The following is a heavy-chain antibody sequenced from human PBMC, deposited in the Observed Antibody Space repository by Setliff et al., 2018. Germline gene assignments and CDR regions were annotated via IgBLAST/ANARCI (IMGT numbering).Heavy chain of an antibody. CDR3: ATGPRDSRDYMNWLDP. V-gene: IGHV3-15*01. CDR2: IKSKGEAETA. Sequence: GGSLRLSCRASGITFKNAWMTWVRQAPGKGLEWVGRIKSKGEAETANYGVPVKGRFTISRDDSTNTIYLQMNRLKIEDTGFYYCATGPRDSRDYMNWLDPWARERWSPSPQ. J-gene: IGHJ5*02. D-gene: IGHD4-17*01. CDR1: GITFKNAW.